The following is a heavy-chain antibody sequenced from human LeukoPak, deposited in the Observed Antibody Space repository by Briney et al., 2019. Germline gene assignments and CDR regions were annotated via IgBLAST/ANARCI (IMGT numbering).Heavy chain of an antibody. CDR2: IYPDDSET. J-gene: IGHJ4*02. V-gene: IGHV5-51*01. D-gene: IGHD6-13*01. CDR1: GYTFTNYW. Sequence: GESLKISCKGGGYTFTNYWIVWVRQMPGKGLEWMGVIYPDDSETRYSPSFQGQVTFSVDASISTAYLQLIGLRASDAAIYYCVRFGLTSSLDYWGQGTVVTVSS. CDR3: VRFGLTSSLDY.